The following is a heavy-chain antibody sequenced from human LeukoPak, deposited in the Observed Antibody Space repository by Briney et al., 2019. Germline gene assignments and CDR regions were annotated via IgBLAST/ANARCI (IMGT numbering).Heavy chain of an antibody. D-gene: IGHD2-21*02. Sequence: GGSLRLSCAASGFTFSSYGMSWVRQAPGKGLEWVTAISGSGGSTYYADSVKGRFTISRDNSKNTLYLQMNSLRGEDTAVYHCAKDHRAYCGGDCVDFDYWGQGTLVTVSS. J-gene: IGHJ4*02. V-gene: IGHV3-23*01. CDR3: AKDHRAYCGGDCVDFDY. CDR1: GFTFSSYG. CDR2: ISGSGGST.